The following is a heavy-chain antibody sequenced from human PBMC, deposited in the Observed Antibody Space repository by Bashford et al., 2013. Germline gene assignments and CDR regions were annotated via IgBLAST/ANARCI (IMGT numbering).Heavy chain of an antibody. Sequence: GGSLRLSCAASGFTFDDDAMHWVRQAPGKGLEWVSGISWNSGNIGYADSVKGRFTISRDNAKNSLYLQMNSLRAEDTAVYYCARGKYLSGIWGQGTMVTVSS. CDR3: ARGKYLSGI. V-gene: IGHV3-9*01. CDR1: GFTFDDDA. J-gene: IGHJ3*02. D-gene: IGHD2-15*01. CDR2: ISWNSGNI.